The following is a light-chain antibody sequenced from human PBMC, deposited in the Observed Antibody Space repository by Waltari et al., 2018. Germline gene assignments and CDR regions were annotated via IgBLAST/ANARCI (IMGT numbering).Light chain of an antibody. CDR1: SGSVPADHY. V-gene: IGLV8-61*01. CDR3: LLYVASGVWV. Sequence: QTVVTQEPSFSVSPGGTVTLTCALSSGSVPADHYTHWYQQTPGQAPRTLIYNTNLRSSGVPDRFSGSIIGNKAALTITGAQADDESDYYCLLYVASGVWVFGGGTKLTVL. J-gene: IGLJ3*02. CDR2: NTN.